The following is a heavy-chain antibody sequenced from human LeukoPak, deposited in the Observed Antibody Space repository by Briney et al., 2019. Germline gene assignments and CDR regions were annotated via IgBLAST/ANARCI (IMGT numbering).Heavy chain of an antibody. V-gene: IGHV3-66*01. CDR3: ARVLPAGAFDI. CDR2: IYSGGTT. D-gene: IGHD1-14*01. CDR1: GFTVSSNY. J-gene: IGHJ3*02. Sequence: GGSLRLSCAASGFTVSSNYMSWVRQAPGKGLERVSVIYSGGTTYYADSVKGRFTISRDNSKNTLYLQMNSLRAEDTAVYYCARVLPAGAFDIWGQGTMVTVSS.